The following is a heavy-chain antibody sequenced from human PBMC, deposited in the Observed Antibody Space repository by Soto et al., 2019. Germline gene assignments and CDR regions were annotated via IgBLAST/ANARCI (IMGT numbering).Heavy chain of an antibody. V-gene: IGHV4-34*01. D-gene: IGHD6-6*01. J-gene: IGHJ4*02. CDR2: INHSGST. Sequence: SETLSLTCAVYGGSFSGYYWSWIRQPPGKGLEWIGEINHSGSTNYNPSLKSRVTISVDTSKNQFSLKLSSVTAADTAVYYCASGGSSLNFDSWGQGTLVTVSS. CDR1: GGSFSGYY. CDR3: ASGGSSLNFDS.